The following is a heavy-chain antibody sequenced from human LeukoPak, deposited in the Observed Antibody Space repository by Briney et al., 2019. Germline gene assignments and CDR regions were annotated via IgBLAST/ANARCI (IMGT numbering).Heavy chain of an antibody. CDR2: MNPNSGNT. CDR3: ARGRGHTVTMGVGYYYYYMDV. Sequence: ASVKVSCKASGYTFTSYDINWVRQATGQGLEWMGWMNPNSGNTGYAQKFQGRVTMTRNTSISTAYMELSSLRSEDTAVYYCARGRGHTVTMGVGYYYYYMDVWGKGTTVTVSS. V-gene: IGHV1-8*01. D-gene: IGHD4-11*01. J-gene: IGHJ6*03. CDR1: GYTFTSYD.